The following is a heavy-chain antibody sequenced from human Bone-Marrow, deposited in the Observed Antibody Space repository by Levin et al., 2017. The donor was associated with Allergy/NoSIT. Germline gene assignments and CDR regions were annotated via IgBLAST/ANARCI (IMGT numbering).Heavy chain of an antibody. Sequence: VSGPTLVKPTQTLTLTCTFSGFSLRISGAGVGWIRQPPGKALEWLAHIYWNDDQRYSPYLKSRLTITKDTSKNQVVLAMTNMDPVDTATYYCVQVIFDSSGYYSPDYWGQGILVTVSS. CDR1: GFSLRISGAG. CDR2: IYWNDDQ. D-gene: IGHD3-22*01. V-gene: IGHV2-5*01. J-gene: IGHJ4*02. CDR3: VQVIFDSSGYYSPDY.